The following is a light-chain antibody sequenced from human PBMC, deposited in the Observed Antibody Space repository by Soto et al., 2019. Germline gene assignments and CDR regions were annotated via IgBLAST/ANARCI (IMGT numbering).Light chain of an antibody. V-gene: IGLV1-44*01. CDR2: SNN. Sequence: QAVVTQPPSASGTPGQRVTIACSGSRSNIGSNTVNWYQQLPGTAPKVLIYSNNQRPSGVPDRFSGSKSATSASLAISGLQSDDEAEYYCAAWDDSLNGVVFGGGTKLTVL. J-gene: IGLJ2*01. CDR3: AAWDDSLNGVV. CDR1: RSNIGSNT.